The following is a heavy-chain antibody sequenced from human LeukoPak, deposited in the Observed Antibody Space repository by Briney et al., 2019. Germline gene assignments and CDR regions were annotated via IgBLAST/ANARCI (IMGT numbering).Heavy chain of an antibody. D-gene: IGHD4-23*01. CDR3: AKASNDYGGNSYFDY. J-gene: IGHJ4*02. CDR2: ISWSSGNI. CDR1: GFTFGDHA. V-gene: IGHV3-9*01. Sequence: HTGGSLRLSCAASGFTFGDHAMDWVRQARGKGLEWVSGISWSSGNIAYADSVKGRFFISRDNAKNSLHLQMNSLRVGDTAFYYCAKASNDYGGNSYFDYWGQGTLVTVSS.